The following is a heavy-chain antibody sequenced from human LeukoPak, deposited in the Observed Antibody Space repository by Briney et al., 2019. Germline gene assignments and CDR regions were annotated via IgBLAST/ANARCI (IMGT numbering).Heavy chain of an antibody. CDR2: ISGSGGST. V-gene: IGHV3-23*01. J-gene: IGHJ3*02. Sequence: GGSLRLSCAASGFTFSSYWMSWVRQAPGKGLEWVSAISGSGGSTYYADSVKGRFTISRDNSKNTLYLQMNSLRAEDTAVYYCAKSRHVDTAMVHAFDIWGQGTMVTVSS. CDR1: GFTFSSYW. CDR3: AKSRHVDTAMVHAFDI. D-gene: IGHD5-18*01.